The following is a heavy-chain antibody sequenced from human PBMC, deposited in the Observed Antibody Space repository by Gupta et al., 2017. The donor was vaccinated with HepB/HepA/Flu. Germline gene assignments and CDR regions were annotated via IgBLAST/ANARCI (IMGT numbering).Heavy chain of an antibody. J-gene: IGHJ4*02. CDR1: GGSLNGFY. Sequence: HVQLQQWGAGLLNTSQTLSLSCAVYGGSLNGFYWTWIRQSPGEGLQWIGEIVHGGSTNYNPSLESRTTISVDMSKNQLSLKLRSVTAADTAGYYCGRGPSRAYLNWGQGTLVTLSS. CDR2: IVHGGST. CDR3: GRGPSRAYLN. V-gene: IGHV4-34*02.